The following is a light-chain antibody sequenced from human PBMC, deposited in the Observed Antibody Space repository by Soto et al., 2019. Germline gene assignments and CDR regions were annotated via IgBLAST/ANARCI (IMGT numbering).Light chain of an antibody. Sequence: EIVMTQSPATLSVAPGERATLSCRASQSVNSNLVWYQQKPGQAPRLLLYAASTRATGIPGRFSRSGYGTEFTLAISSVKSEDFAVYYCQQYNNWLWTFGQGPKVEIK. CDR1: QSVNSN. J-gene: IGKJ1*01. CDR2: AAS. V-gene: IGKV3-15*01. CDR3: QQYNNWLWT.